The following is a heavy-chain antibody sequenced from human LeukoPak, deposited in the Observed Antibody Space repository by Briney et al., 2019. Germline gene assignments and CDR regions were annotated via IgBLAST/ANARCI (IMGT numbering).Heavy chain of an antibody. Sequence: TGGSLRLSCAASGFTFSDYYMSWIRQAPGKGLEWVSYISSSGSTIYYADSVKGRFTISRDNAKNSLYLQMNSLRAEDTAVYYCARDRYGSGRRCYYGMDVWGQGTTVTVSS. CDR2: ISSSGSTI. V-gene: IGHV3-11*01. J-gene: IGHJ6*02. D-gene: IGHD3-10*01. CDR3: ARDRYGSGRRCYYGMDV. CDR1: GFTFSDYY.